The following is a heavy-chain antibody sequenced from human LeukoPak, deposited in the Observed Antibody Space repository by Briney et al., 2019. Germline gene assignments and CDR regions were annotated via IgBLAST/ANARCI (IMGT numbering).Heavy chain of an antibody. CDR2: IYYSGST. CDR1: GGSISSSSYY. D-gene: IGHD3-22*01. Sequence: PSETLSLTCIVSGGSISSSSYYWGWIRQPPGKGLEWIGSIYYSGSTYYNPSLKSRVTISVDTSKNQFSLKLSSVTAADTAVYYCARQGYTYYYDSSGYYYVDNWFDPWGQGTLVTVSS. J-gene: IGHJ5*02. V-gene: IGHV4-39*01. CDR3: ARQGYTYYYDSSGYYYVDNWFDP.